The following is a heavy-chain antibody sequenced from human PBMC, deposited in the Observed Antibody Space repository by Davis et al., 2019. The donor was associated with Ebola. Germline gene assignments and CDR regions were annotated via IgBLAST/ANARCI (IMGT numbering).Heavy chain of an antibody. V-gene: IGHV1-18*01. CDR1: GYTSTSYG. Sequence: ASAKVSCNASGYTSTSYGISWVRQAPGQGLEWMGWISAYNGNKNYAQKLQGRVTMTTDTSTSTAYMELRSLRSEDTAVYYCARDGRFRDRSWFDPWGQGTLVTVSS. CDR2: ISAYNGNK. CDR3: ARDGRFRDRSWFDP. D-gene: IGHD3-10*01. J-gene: IGHJ5*02.